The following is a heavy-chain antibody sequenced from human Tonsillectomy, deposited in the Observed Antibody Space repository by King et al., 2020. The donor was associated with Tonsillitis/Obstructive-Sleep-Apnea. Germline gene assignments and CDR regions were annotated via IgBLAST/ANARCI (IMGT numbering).Heavy chain of an antibody. J-gene: IGHJ5*02. CDR2: INHIGST. CDR1: GGSFSGYY. Sequence: VQLQQWGAGLLKPSETLSLTCAVYGGSFSGYYWSWIRQPPGKGLEWIGEINHIGSTNYNPSLKSRATISVDTPKSQFSLKLSSVTAADTAVFYCARGRDIIAVVTNNWFDPWGQGTLVTVSS. V-gene: IGHV4-34*01. D-gene: IGHD2-15*01. CDR3: ARGRDIIAVVTNNWFDP.